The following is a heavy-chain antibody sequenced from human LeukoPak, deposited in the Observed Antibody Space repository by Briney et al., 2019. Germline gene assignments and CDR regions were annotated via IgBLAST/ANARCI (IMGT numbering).Heavy chain of an antibody. CDR2: ISASGGST. D-gene: IGHD3-16*02. J-gene: IGHJ4*02. CDR1: GFTVSSNY. V-gene: IGHV3-23*01. CDR3: AKGISIYSYFDN. Sequence: GGSLRLSCAASGFTVSSNYMSWVRQAPGKGLEWVSVISASGGSTYYADSVKGRFTISRDNSKNTLHLQMNSLRAEDTAVYYCAKGISIYSYFDNWGQGTLVTASS.